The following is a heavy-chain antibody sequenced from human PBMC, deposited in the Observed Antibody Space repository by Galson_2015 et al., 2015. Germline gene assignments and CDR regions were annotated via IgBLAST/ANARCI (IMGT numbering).Heavy chain of an antibody. CDR3: TRPHRGENGCVDS. D-gene: IGHD1-1*01. CDR1: GFTFSNYD. Sequence: SLRLSCAASGFTFSNYDMNWVRQAPGKGLEWLSYISSSGSATYYADSVKGRFTISRDNAKNSQYLQMNSLRVEDTAVYYCTRPHRGENGCVDSWGQGTLVTVSS. V-gene: IGHV3-48*03. CDR2: ISSSGSAT. J-gene: IGHJ4*02.